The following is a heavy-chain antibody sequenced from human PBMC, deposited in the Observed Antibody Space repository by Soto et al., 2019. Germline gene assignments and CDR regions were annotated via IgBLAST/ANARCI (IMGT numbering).Heavy chain of an antibody. Sequence: SETLSLTCTVSGGSISSSNYYWVWIRQPPGKGLEWIGYIYYSGSTNYNPSLKSRVTISVDTSKNQFSLKLSSVTAADTAVYYCARDGVAARPGYWFDPWGQGTLVTVSS. D-gene: IGHD6-6*01. J-gene: IGHJ5*02. CDR2: IYYSGST. CDR3: ARDGVAARPGYWFDP. CDR1: GGSISSSNYY. V-gene: IGHV4-61*01.